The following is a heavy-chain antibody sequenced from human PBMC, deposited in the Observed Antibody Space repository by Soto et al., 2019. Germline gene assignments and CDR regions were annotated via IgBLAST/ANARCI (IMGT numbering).Heavy chain of an antibody. CDR1: GFTFSSYG. Sequence: QVQLVESGGGVVQPGRSLRLSCAASGFTFSSYGMHWVRQAPGKGLEWVAVISYDGSNKYYAESVKRRFTISRDNSKNTLYLQMNSLRAEDTAVYYCAKVLPLYCGGGRCYHGGGLGAFDIWGQGTMVTVSS. D-gene: IGHD2-15*01. J-gene: IGHJ3*02. CDR2: ISYDGSNK. CDR3: AKVLPLYCGGGRCYHGGGLGAFDI. V-gene: IGHV3-30*18.